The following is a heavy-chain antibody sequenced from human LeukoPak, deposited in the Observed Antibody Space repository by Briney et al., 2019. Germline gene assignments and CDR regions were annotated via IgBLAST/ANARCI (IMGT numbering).Heavy chain of an antibody. D-gene: IGHD3-16*02. CDR1: GYTFTSYD. Sequence: ASVKVSCKASGYTFTSYDINWVRQATGQGLEWMGWMNPNSGNTGYAQKFQGRVTMTRNTSISTAYMELSSLRSEDTAVYYRARLFDYVWGSYRPWGQGTLVTVSS. V-gene: IGHV1-8*01. CDR3: ARLFDYVWGSYRP. CDR2: MNPNSGNT. J-gene: IGHJ5*02.